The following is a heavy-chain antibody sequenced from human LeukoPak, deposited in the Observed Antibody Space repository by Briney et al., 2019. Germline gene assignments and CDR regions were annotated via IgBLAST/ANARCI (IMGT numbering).Heavy chain of an antibody. J-gene: IGHJ4*02. Sequence: PGGSLRLSCVASGFTFSDYDMHWVRQDPGKGLEWVASMRNDGSQIYYADSVKGRFTISRDNSKNTLYLQMNSLRAEDTAVYYCAGSSMGSGSYYYYFDYWGQGTLVTVSS. CDR2: MRNDGSQI. CDR3: AGSSMGSGSYYYYFDY. D-gene: IGHD3-10*01. V-gene: IGHV3-30*02. CDR1: GFTFSDYD.